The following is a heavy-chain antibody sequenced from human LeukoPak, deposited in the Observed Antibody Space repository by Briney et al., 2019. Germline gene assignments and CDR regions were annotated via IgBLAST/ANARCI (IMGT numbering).Heavy chain of an antibody. CDR3: ARDGPGPYYFDY. Sequence: SETLSLTCTVSGGSISSSSYYWGWIRQPPGKGLEWIGSIYYSGSTYYNPSLKSRVTISVDTSKNQFSLKLSSVTAADTAVYYCARDGPGPYYFDYWGQGTLVTVSS. J-gene: IGHJ4*02. V-gene: IGHV4-39*07. CDR1: GGSISSSSYY. CDR2: IYYSGST.